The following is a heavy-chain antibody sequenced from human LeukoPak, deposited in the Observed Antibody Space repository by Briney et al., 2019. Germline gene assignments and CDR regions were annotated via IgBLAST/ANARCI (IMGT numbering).Heavy chain of an antibody. CDR1: GFSFSSYW. D-gene: IGHD2/OR15-2a*01. Sequence: PGGSLRLSCAPSGFSFSSYWMTWVRQVPGKGLKWVANIKPDGSGKHYVDSVKGRFTISRDNAKSSLYPHMDRLRVEDTAVYYCSSQPAVIDLDFWGQGALVTVSS. V-gene: IGHV3-7*01. J-gene: IGHJ4*02. CDR2: IKPDGSGK. CDR3: SSQPAVIDLDF.